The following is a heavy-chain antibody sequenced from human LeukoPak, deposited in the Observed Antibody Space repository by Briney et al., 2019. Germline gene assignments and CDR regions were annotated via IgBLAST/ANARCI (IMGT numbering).Heavy chain of an antibody. Sequence: PGGSLRLSCAASGFTFSSYSMNWVRQAPGKGLEWVSSISSSSYIYYADSVKGRFTISRDNAKNSLYLQMNSLRAEDTAVYYCARDGDRIAAAENWFDPWGQGTLVTVSS. CDR2: ISSSSYI. CDR3: ARDGDRIAAAENWFDP. CDR1: GFTFSSYS. J-gene: IGHJ5*02. V-gene: IGHV3-21*01. D-gene: IGHD6-13*01.